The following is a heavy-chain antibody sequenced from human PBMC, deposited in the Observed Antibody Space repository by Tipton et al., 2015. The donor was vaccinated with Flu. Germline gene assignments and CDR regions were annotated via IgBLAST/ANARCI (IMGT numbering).Heavy chain of an antibody. CDR1: GFTFDYYG. D-gene: IGHD6-13*01. J-gene: IGHJ4*02. Sequence: SLRLSCAASGFTFDYYGMHWVRQAPGRGLQWVAFMWSDGGNEKYADSVKGRFAISRDNSKNTLSLQMHSLGAEDTAIYYCARQSPAAGTDYWGQGTLVTVSS. V-gene: IGHV3-33*01. CDR3: ARQSPAAGTDY. CDR2: MWSDGGNE.